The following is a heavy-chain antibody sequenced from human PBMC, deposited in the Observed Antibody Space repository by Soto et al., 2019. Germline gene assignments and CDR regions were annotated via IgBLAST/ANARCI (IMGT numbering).Heavy chain of an antibody. CDR1: GFTFSSYW. D-gene: IGHD3-16*01. V-gene: IGHV3-74*01. J-gene: IGHJ4*02. Sequence: EVQLVESGGGLVQPGGSLRLSCAASGFTFSSYWMHWVRQAPGKGLVWVSRINEDGSTINYADSVKGRFTISRENAKKSFYWKLKGGGGESTGVYIVTRGGGGGGGYWGQGTLVTVSS. CDR2: INEDGSTI. CDR3: TRGGGGGGGY.